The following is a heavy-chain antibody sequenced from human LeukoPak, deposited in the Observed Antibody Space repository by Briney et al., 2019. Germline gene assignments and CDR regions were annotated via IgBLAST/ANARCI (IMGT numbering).Heavy chain of an antibody. J-gene: IGHJ5*02. D-gene: IGHD6-19*01. CDR3: AREGQWLVKGWFDP. CDR2: IIPIFGTA. Sequence: SVKVSCKASGGTFSSYAISWVRQAPGQGLEWMGGIIPIFGTANYAQKFQGRVTITADKSTSTAYMELSSLRYEDTAVYYCAREGQWLVKGWFDPWGQGTLVTVSS. V-gene: IGHV1-69*06. CDR1: GGTFSSYA.